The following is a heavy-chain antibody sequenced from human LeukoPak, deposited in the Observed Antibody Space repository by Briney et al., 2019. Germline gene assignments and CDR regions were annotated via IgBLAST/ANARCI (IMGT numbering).Heavy chain of an antibody. Sequence: GGSLRLSCAGSGFSISNYGMNWVRQAPGKGLEWLSYIRSDSSTKYYADSVKGRFTISRDNAKNSLYLQMNSLRAEDTAVYYCASDYYDRSQYWGQGTLVTVSS. J-gene: IGHJ4*02. V-gene: IGHV3-48*04. CDR3: ASDYYDRSQY. CDR2: IRSDSSTK. D-gene: IGHD3-22*01. CDR1: GFSISNYG.